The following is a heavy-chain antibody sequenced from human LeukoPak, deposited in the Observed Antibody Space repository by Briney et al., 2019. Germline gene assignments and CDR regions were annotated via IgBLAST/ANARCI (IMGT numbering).Heavy chain of an antibody. CDR1: GGSFSGYY. Sequence: SETLSLTCAVYGGSFSGYYWSWIRQPPGKGLEWIGEINHSGSTNYNPSLKSRDTISVDTSKNQFSLKLSSVTAADTAVYYCARGLGSSGWYRHNWFDPWGQGTLVTVSS. CDR3: ARGLGSSGWYRHNWFDP. CDR2: INHSGST. D-gene: IGHD6-19*01. J-gene: IGHJ5*02. V-gene: IGHV4-34*01.